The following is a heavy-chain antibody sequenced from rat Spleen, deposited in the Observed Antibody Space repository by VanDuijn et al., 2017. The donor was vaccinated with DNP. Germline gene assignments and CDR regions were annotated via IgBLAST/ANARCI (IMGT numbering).Heavy chain of an antibody. CDR2: IRYTGST. CDR1: GYSITGDY. J-gene: IGHJ4*01. CDR3: ASYFYDGYFAMDA. D-gene: IGHD1-12*03. Sequence: EVQLQESGPGLVKPSQSLSLTCSVTGYSITGDYWGWIRKFPGNKMEWIGHIRYTGSTSYNPSLKSRVSISRDTSKNQFFLQLNSVTFEDTATYYCASYFYDGYFAMDAWGQGTSVTVSS. V-gene: IGHV3-1*01.